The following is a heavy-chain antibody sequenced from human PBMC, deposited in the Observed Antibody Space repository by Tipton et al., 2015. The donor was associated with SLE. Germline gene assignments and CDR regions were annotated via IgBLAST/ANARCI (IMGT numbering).Heavy chain of an antibody. V-gene: IGHV4-59*01. D-gene: IGHD3-10*01. J-gene: IGHJ4*02. CDR1: GYSISPYY. CDR3: AREVYGRFPI. Sequence: LRLSCTVSGYSISPYYWSWIRQTPGKGLEWIGYIHSSGTTNYSPSLNSRVTMSADTSKNQFSLRLTSVTAADSAVYYCAREVYGRFPIWGQGALVTVSS. CDR2: IHSSGTT.